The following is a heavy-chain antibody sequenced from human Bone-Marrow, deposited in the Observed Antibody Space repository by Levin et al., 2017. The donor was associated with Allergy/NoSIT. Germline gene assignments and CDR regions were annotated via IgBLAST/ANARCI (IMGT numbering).Heavy chain of an antibody. CDR1: GGSISSGDYY. V-gene: IGHV4-31*03. J-gene: IGHJ4*02. CDR3: ARFVLRYFDWFRYYFDY. Sequence: PSETLSLTCTVSGGSISSGDYYWSWVRQHPGKGLEWIGYTSYSGITYYNPSLKSRVTISVDTSKNQFSLKLSSVTAADTAVFYCARFVLRYFDWFRYYFDYWGQGTLVTVSS. D-gene: IGHD3-9*01. CDR2: TSYSGIT.